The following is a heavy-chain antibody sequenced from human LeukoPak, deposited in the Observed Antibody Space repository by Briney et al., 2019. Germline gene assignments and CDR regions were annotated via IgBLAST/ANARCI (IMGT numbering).Heavy chain of an antibody. CDR3: ARVFTIFGVVRQDYMDV. CDR2: ISAYNGNT. J-gene: IGHJ6*03. CDR1: GYTFTIYG. V-gene: IGHV1-18*01. Sequence: ASVKVSCKASGYTFTIYGISWVRQAPGQGLEWIGWISAYNGNTNYAQKLQGRVTMTTDTSTSTAYMELRSLRSDDTAVYYCARVFTIFGVVRQDYMDVWGKGTTVTVSS. D-gene: IGHD3-3*01.